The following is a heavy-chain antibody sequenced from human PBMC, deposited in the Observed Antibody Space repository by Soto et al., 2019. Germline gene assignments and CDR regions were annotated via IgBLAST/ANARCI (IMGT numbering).Heavy chain of an antibody. V-gene: IGHV3-33*01. CDR3: ARDRGMVRGHFDY. D-gene: IGHD3-10*01. Sequence: HVQLVGSGGAVVQPGRSRRLSCAASGFTFSSYGMHWVRQAPGKGLEWVAVIWYDGSNKYYADSVKCRFTISRDNSKNTLYLQMNILRAEDTAVYYCARDRGMVRGHFDYWGQGTLVTVSS. CDR1: GFTFSSYG. CDR2: IWYDGSNK. J-gene: IGHJ4*02.